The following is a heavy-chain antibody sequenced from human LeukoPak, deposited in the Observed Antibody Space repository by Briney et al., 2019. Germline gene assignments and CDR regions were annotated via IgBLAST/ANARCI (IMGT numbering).Heavy chain of an antibody. CDR3: ASVFVRFGEYHDP. J-gene: IGHJ5*02. CDR1: GYTFTGYY. CDR2: INPNSGGT. V-gene: IGHV1-2*02. Sequence: ASVKVSCKASGYTFTGYYMHWERQAPGQGLEWMGWINPNSGGTNYAQKFQGRVTMTRDTSISTAYMELSRLRSDDTAVYYCASVFVRFGEYHDPWGQGTLVTVSS. D-gene: IGHD3-10*01.